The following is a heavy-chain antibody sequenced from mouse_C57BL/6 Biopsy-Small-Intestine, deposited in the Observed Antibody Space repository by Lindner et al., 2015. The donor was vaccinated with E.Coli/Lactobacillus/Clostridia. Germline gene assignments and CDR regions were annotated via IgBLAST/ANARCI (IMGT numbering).Heavy chain of an antibody. J-gene: IGHJ1*03. CDR3: ARGYGSSGYFDV. CDR1: GHSFTGYY. V-gene: IGHV1-31*01. Sequence: VQLQESGPELVKPGASVKLSCKASGHSFTGYYMHWVKQSHGNILDWIGFIYPYNGVSSYNQKFKGKATLTVAKSSSTAYMELRSLTSEDSAVYYCARGYGSSGYFDVWGTGTTVTVSS. D-gene: IGHD1-1*01. CDR2: IYPYNGVS.